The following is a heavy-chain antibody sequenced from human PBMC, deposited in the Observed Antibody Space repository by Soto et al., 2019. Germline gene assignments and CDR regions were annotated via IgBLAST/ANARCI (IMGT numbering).Heavy chain of an antibody. V-gene: IGHV4-30-2*01. CDR2: IYHTETT. Sequence: QLQLQESGPGLVKPSQTLSLTCTVSGDSITSGGYSWNWIRQTPTKGLEWMGNIYHTETTYYHPSLTSRVTLSLARSKNHFSLNPTTMAAADTAVYYCSTASYDYVRGTFRPFDFWGQGTLVAVSA. J-gene: IGHJ4*02. CDR3: STASYDYVRGTFRPFDF. D-gene: IGHD3-16*02. CDR1: GDSITSGGYS.